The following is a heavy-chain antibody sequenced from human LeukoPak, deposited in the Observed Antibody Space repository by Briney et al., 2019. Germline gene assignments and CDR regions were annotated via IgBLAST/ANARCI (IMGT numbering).Heavy chain of an antibody. J-gene: IGHJ4*02. CDR1: GYTFTSYG. V-gene: IGHV1-18*01. Sequence: ASVKVSCKAAGYTFTSYGISWLLQAHGQGLEWMGWISAYNGNTNYAQKLQGRVTMTTDTSTSTAYMELRSLRSDDTAVYYCARDGAMVSDYWGQGTLVTVSS. CDR3: ARDGAMVSDY. CDR2: ISAYNGNT. D-gene: IGHD5-18*01.